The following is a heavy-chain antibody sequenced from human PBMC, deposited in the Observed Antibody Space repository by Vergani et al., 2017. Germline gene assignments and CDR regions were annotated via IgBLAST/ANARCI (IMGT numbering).Heavy chain of an antibody. CDR1: GFTFSSYA. CDR2: IIPIFGTA. J-gene: IGHJ4*02. D-gene: IGHD2-2*01. Sequence: QVQLVESGGGVVQPGRSLRLSCAASGFTFSSYAISWVRQAPGQGLEWMGGIIPIFGTANYAQKFRGRVTITAEESTSTAYMELSSLRSEDTAVYYCARDLGYCSSTSCYGERYFDYWGQGTLVTVSS. CDR3: ARDLGYCSSTSCYGERYFDY. V-gene: IGHV1-69*01.